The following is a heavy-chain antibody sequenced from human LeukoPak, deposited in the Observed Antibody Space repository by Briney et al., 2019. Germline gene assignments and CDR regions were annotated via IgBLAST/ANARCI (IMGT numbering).Heavy chain of an antibody. J-gene: IGHJ4*02. Sequence: GESLKISCKGSGYRFTAYWIAWVRQMPGKGLEWMGIIYPGDSDTRYSPSFQGQVTISVDNSISTAYLHWSSLKASDTAMYYCARGDYDILTGYPTHDYWGQGTLVTVSS. D-gene: IGHD3-9*01. V-gene: IGHV5-51*01. CDR3: ARGDYDILTGYPTHDY. CDR2: IYPGDSDT. CDR1: GYRFTAYW.